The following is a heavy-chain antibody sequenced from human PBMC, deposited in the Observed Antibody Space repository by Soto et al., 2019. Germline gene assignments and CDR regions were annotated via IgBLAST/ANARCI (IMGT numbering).Heavy chain of an antibody. CDR2: ISYDGSNK. V-gene: IGHV3-30*18. D-gene: IGHD2-2*03. J-gene: IGHJ6*02. CDR1: GFTFSSYG. Sequence: QVQLVESGGGVVQPGRSLRLSCAASGFTFSSYGMHWVRQAPGKGLEWVAVISYDGSNKYYADSVKGRFTISRDNSKNTLYLQMNSLRAEDTAVYYCAKDLGWIADYYSYGMDVWGQGTTVTVSS. CDR3: AKDLGWIADYYSYGMDV.